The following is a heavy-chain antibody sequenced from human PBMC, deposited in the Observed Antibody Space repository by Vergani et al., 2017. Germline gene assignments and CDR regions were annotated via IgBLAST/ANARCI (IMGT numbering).Heavy chain of an antibody. Sequence: QVQLVQSGAEVKKPGSSVKVSCKASGGTFSSYAISWVRQAPGQGLEWMGRIIPIFGTANYAQKFQGRVTITADESTSTAYMGLSSRRSEDTAVYYCARGYYDILTGYYKGYYGMDVWGQGTTVTVSS. J-gene: IGHJ6*02. D-gene: IGHD3-9*01. CDR1: GGTFSSYA. V-gene: IGHV1-69*13. CDR3: ARGYYDILTGYYKGYYGMDV. CDR2: IIPIFGTA.